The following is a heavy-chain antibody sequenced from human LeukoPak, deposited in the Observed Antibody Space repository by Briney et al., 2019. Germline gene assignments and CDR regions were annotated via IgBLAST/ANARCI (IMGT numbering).Heavy chain of an antibody. CDR2: IFHSGNT. CDR1: GAXISSGPC. J-gene: IGHJ4*02. D-gene: IGHD3-10*01. Sequence: SETLSLTCAVSGAXISSGPCWSWVRQPPGKGLEWIGEIFHSGNTNYNPSLKSRVTTSVDKSKNQFSLKLTSVTAADTAVYYCASPSGASTWWGQGTLVTVSS. CDR3: ASPSGASTW. V-gene: IGHV4-4*02.